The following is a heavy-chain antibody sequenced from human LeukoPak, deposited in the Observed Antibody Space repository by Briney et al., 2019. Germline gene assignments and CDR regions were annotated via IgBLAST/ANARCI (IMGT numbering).Heavy chain of an antibody. CDR3: ARGGPWDRGYTYIFDY. D-gene: IGHD5-18*01. Sequence: ASVTVSCEASGYTFNVYYMHWVRQAPGQGLEWMGWINPTSGGTNYAQKFQGRVTMTRDTSIRTAYMELRRLRSDDTAVYYCARGGPWDRGYTYIFDYWGQGTLVTVSS. V-gene: IGHV1-2*02. CDR1: GYTFNVYY. J-gene: IGHJ4*02. CDR2: INPTSGGT.